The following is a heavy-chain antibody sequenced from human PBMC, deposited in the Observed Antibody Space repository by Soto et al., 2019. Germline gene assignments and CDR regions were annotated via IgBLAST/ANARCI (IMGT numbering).Heavy chain of an antibody. CDR2: IIPVFGAT. CDR1: GDTFSRST. V-gene: IGHV1-69*01. Sequence: QVQLVQSGADVKKPGSSVKVSCKASGDTFSRSTFSWVRQAPGQGLEWMGGIIPVFGATNYAQKFQGRVSITADESTSTAYMELTSLISEDTAVYYCARLYSSSAERKMDVWGQGTTVTVSS. D-gene: IGHD6-6*01. CDR3: ARLYSSSAERKMDV. J-gene: IGHJ6*02.